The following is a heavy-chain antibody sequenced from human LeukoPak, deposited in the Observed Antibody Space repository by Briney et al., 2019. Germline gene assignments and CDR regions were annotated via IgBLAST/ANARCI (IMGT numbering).Heavy chain of an antibody. CDR1: GGSISSGGYY. CDR2: IYTSGST. V-gene: IGHV4-61*02. D-gene: IGHD2-2*01. CDR3: ARDIGYCSSTSCALDAFDI. J-gene: IGHJ3*02. Sequence: SETLSLTCTVSGGSISSGGYYWSWIRQPPGKGLEWIGRIYTSGSTNYNPSLKSRVTMSVDTSKNQFSLKLSSVTAADTAVYYCARDIGYCSSTSCALDAFDIWGQGTMVTVSS.